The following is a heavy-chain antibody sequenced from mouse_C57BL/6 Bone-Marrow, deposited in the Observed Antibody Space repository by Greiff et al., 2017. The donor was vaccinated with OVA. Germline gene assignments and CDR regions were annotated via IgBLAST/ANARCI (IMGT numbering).Heavy chain of an antibody. CDR2: IDPSDSET. V-gene: IGHV1-52*01. D-gene: IGHD1-1*01. Sequence: QVQLQQPGAELVRPGSSVKLSCKASGYTFTSYWMHWVKQRPIQGLEWIGNIDPSDSETHYNQKFKDKATLTVDKSSITAYMQLSSLTSEDSAVYYCAIPATVVPFSWYFDVWGTGTTVTVSS. CDR1: GYTFTSYW. J-gene: IGHJ1*03. CDR3: AIPATVVPFSWYFDV.